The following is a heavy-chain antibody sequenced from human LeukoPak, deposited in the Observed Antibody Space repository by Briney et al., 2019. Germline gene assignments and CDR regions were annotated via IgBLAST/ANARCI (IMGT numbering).Heavy chain of an antibody. CDR2: IYHSGST. CDR3: ASSSGWYRDFDY. Sequence: SETLSLTCTVSGGSISSSSYYWGWIRQPPGKGLEWIGSIYHSGSTYYNPSLKSRVTISVDTSKNQFSLKLSSVTAADTAVYYCASSSGWYRDFDYWGQGTLVTVSS. CDR1: GGSISSSSYY. D-gene: IGHD6-19*01. V-gene: IGHV4-39*07. J-gene: IGHJ4*02.